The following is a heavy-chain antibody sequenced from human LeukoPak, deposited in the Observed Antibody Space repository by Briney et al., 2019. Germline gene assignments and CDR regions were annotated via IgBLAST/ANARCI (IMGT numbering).Heavy chain of an antibody. Sequence: PSETLSLTCTVSGGSISSYYWSWIRQPPGKGLEWIGYIYYSGSTNYNPSLKSRVTISVDTSKNQFSLKLGPVTAADTAVYYCARDTNWFDPWGQGTLVTVSS. V-gene: IGHV4-59*01. CDR1: GGSISSYY. CDR3: ARDTNWFDP. CDR2: IYYSGST. J-gene: IGHJ5*02.